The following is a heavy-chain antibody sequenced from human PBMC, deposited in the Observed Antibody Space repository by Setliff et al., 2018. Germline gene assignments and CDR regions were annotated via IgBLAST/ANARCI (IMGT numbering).Heavy chain of an antibody. CDR3: ARELRSPYWHLDS. V-gene: IGHV1-69*13. D-gene: IGHD3-16*01. Sequence: GASVKVSCKSSGGTFSSSGITWVRQAPGQGLQWLGRFIPILGAKNYAQNFQGRVTITADESTSTGYMELRSLRSDDTAVYYCARELRSPYWHLDSWGQGTQVTVSS. J-gene: IGHJ5*01. CDR1: GGTFSSSG. CDR2: FIPILGAK.